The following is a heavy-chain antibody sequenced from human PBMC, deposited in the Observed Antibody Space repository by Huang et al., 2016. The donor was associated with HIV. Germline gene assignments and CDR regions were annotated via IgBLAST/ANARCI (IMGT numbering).Heavy chain of an antibody. D-gene: IGHD6-13*01. J-gene: IGHJ4*02. CDR3: ASQHIGAAATWF. Sequence: QLQLQESGPGQVKPSETLSLTCTVSGDFISSTNYYWGWIRQSPGKGLEWVGSVYQSGSTNYSPSPRCRVTLSVDTSRNQFSLRLNSVTAADTAVYYCASQHIGAAATWFWGRGTQVAVSS. V-gene: IGHV4-39*01. CDR2: VYQSGST. CDR1: GDFISSTNYY.